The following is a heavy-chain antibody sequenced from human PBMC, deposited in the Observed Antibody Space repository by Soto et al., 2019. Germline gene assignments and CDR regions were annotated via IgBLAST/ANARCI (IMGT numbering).Heavy chain of an antibody. J-gene: IGHJ4*02. CDR2: IIPIFGTA. Sequence: ASVKVSCKASGCTFSSYAISWVRQAPGQGLEWMGGIIPIFGTANYAQKFQGRVTITADESTSTAYMELSSLRSEDTAVYYCAREYEGGLSDRVDTAMVFWGQGTLVTVSS. CDR1: GCTFSSYA. CDR3: AREYEGGLSDRVDTAMVF. D-gene: IGHD5-18*01. V-gene: IGHV1-69*13.